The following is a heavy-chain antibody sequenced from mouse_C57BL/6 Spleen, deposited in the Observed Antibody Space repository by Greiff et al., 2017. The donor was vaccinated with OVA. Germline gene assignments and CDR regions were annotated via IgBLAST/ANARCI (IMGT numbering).Heavy chain of an antibody. CDR2: IWWDDDK. V-gene: IGHV8-8*01. D-gene: IGHD2-3*01. J-gene: IGHJ4*01. CDR1: GFSLSTFGMG. Sequence: ESGPGILQPSQTLSLTCSFSGFSLSTFGMGVGWIRQPSGKGLEWLAHIWWDDDKYYNPALKSRLTISKDTSKNQVFLKIANVDTADTATYYCARICYDGYNYYAMDYWGQGTSVTVSS. CDR3: ARICYDGYNYYAMDY.